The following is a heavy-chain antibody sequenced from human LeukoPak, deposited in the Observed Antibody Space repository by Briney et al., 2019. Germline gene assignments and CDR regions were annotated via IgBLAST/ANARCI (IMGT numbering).Heavy chain of an antibody. D-gene: IGHD3-22*01. Sequence: SQTLSLTCTVSGDSISSGNYYWSWFRQHPGKGLEGIGLIYYSGTTYYNPSLKSRVSISVDASKKQFSLKLSSVTAADTAVYYCARYYYDNNGPSASAYFDYWGQGTLVTVSS. J-gene: IGHJ4*02. CDR1: GDSISSGNYY. CDR2: IYYSGTT. CDR3: ARYYYDNNGPSASAYFDY. V-gene: IGHV4-31*03.